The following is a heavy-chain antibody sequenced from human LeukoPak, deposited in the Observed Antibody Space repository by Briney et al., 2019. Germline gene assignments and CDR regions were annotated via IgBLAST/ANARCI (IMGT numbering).Heavy chain of an antibody. J-gene: IGHJ4*02. CDR1: GGSISSYY. CDR2: IYYSGST. V-gene: IGHV4-59*08. Sequence: PSETLSLTCTVSGGSISSYYWSWIRQPPGKGLEWIGYIYYSGSTNYNPSLKSRVTISVDTSKNQFSLKLSSVTAADTAVYYCASTRLVDSGWDYWGQGTLVTVSS. CDR3: ASTRLVDSGWDY. D-gene: IGHD6-19*01.